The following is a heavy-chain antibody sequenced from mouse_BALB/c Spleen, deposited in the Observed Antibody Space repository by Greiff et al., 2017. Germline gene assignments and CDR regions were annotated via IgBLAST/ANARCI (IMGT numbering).Heavy chain of an antibody. CDR3: TRAGYYGLYFDY. Sequence: EVMLVESGGGLVQPGGSMKLSCVASGFTFSNYWMNWVRQSPEKGLEWVAEIRLKSNNYATHYAESVKGRFTISRDDSKSSVYLQMNNLRAEDTGIYYCTRAGYYGLYFDYWGQGTTLTVSS. J-gene: IGHJ2*01. CDR2: IRLKSNNYAT. D-gene: IGHD2-3*01. CDR1: GFTFSNYW. V-gene: IGHV6-6*02.